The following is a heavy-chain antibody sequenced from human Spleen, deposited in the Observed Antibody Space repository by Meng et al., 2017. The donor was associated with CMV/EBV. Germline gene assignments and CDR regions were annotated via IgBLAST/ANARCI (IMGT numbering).Heavy chain of an antibody. CDR3: ARGSHYYPEAFDI. CDR1: GGTFSSYT. CDR2: IIPILGIA. D-gene: IGHD3-22*01. J-gene: IGHJ3*02. V-gene: IGHV1-69*02. Sequence: SVKVSCKASGGTFSSYTISWVRQAPGQGLEWMGRIIPILGIANYAQKFQGRVTITADKSTSTAYMELSSLRSEDTAVYYCARGSHYYPEAFDIWGQGTMVTVSS.